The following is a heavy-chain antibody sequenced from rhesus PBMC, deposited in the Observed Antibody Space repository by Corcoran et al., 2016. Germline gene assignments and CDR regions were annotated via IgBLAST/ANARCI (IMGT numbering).Heavy chain of an antibody. CDR1: GFSPSTSGRG. D-gene: IGHD2-33*01. J-gene: IGHJ4*01. CDR3: ARANHTDY. Sequence: QVTLKESGPALVKPTQTLPLTCPCSGFSPSTSGRGGGWIRQPPGKALEWLARIYWDDGTYSSTSLKSRLSISKDTSKNQVVLPMTNMDPVDTATYYCARANHTDYWGQGVLVTVSS. CDR2: IYWDDGT. V-gene: IGHV2S1*01.